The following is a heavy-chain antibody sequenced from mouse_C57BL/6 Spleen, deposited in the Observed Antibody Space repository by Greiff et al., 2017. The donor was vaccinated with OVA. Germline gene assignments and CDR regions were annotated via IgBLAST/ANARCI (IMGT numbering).Heavy chain of an antibody. D-gene: IGHD2-1*01. CDR1: GYTFTSYW. J-gene: IGHJ1*03. CDR3: AREDSYGNYWWYFDV. V-gene: IGHV1-64*01. Sequence: VQLQQSGAELVKPGASVKLSCKASGYTFTSYWMHWVKQRPGQGLEWIGMIHPNSGSTNYNEKFKSKATLTVDKSSRTAYMQLSSLTSEDTAVYCGAREDSYGNYWWYFDVWGTGTTVTVSS. CDR2: IHPNSGST.